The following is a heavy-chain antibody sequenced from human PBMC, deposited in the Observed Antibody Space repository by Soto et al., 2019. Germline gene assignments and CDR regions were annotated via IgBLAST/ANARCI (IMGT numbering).Heavy chain of an antibody. J-gene: IGHJ4*02. CDR3: ARDLVPGYTGFSDY. Sequence: GASVKVSCKASGYTFTGYYMHWVRQAPGQGLEWMGWINPNSGGTNFAQKLQGRVSLTTDTSSTTAYMELRSLTSDDTAVYYCARDLVPGYTGFSDYWGQGTLVTVSS. CDR1: GYTFTGYY. CDR2: INPNSGGT. V-gene: IGHV1-2*02. D-gene: IGHD5-12*01.